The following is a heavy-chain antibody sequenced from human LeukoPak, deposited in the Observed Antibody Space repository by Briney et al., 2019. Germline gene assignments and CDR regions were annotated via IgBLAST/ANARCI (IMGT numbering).Heavy chain of an antibody. J-gene: IGHJ5*02. CDR2: INPSGGST. CDR3: ARDLGPDNWFDP. CDR1: GYTLTELS. V-gene: IGHV1-46*01. Sequence: GASVKVSCKVSGYTLTELSMHWVRQAPGQGLEWMGIINPSGGSTSYAQKFQGRVTMTRDTSTSTVYMELSSLRSEDTAVYYCARDLGPDNWFDPWGQGTLVTVSS.